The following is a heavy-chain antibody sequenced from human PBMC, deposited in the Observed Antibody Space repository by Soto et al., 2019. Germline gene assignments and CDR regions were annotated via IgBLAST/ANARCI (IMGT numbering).Heavy chain of an antibody. J-gene: IGHJ5*02. D-gene: IGHD6-19*01. V-gene: IGHV3-23*01. Sequence: PGGSLRLSCVASGFTLSSYAMTWVRQAPGQGPEWVSSISHSGDYTYYADSAKGRFTVSRDNSKNTLYLQMNSLRAEDTAVYCCARPLATVSATRWFDPWGQGTLVTVSS. CDR3: ARPLATVSATRWFDP. CDR1: GFTLSSYA. CDR2: ISHSGDYT.